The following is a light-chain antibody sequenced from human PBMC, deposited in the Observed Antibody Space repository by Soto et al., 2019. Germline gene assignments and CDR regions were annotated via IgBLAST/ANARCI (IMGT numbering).Light chain of an antibody. V-gene: IGLV1-44*01. Sequence: QSVLTQPPSASGTPGQRVTISCSGSSSNIGSNPVHWYQQVPGTAPKLLIHNNNQRPSGVPARFSGSTSGTSASLAISGLQSEDEADYYCAAWDDSLNGVLFGGGTKLTVL. J-gene: IGLJ2*01. CDR1: SSNIGSNP. CDR2: NNN. CDR3: AAWDDSLNGVL.